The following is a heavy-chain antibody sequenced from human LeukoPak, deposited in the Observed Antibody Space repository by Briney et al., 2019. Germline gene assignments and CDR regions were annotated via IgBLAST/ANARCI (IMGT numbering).Heavy chain of an antibody. CDR3: ARRVPGTAIIDY. CDR1: GGSISTYY. Sequence: SETLSLTCSVSGGSISTYYWSWIRQPAGKGLEWIGRISTSGNTNYSPSLQSRVTMSVETSKNQFSLKLSSVTAADTAVYYCARRVPGTAIIDYWGQGTQVTVSS. J-gene: IGHJ4*02. V-gene: IGHV4-4*07. CDR2: ISTSGNT. D-gene: IGHD6-19*01.